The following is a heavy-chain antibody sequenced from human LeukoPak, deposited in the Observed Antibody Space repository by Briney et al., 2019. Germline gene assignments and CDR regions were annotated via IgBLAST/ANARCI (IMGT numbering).Heavy chain of an antibody. J-gene: IGHJ4*02. Sequence: GASVKVSCKASGYTFTSYDINWVRQATGQGLEWMGWMNPNSGNTGYAQKFQGRVTMTRNTSISTAYMELSSLRSEDTAVYYCAKLSTRNQAYFDYWGQGTLVTVSS. CDR1: GYTFTSYD. V-gene: IGHV1-8*01. CDR3: AKLSTRNQAYFDY. D-gene: IGHD1-14*01. CDR2: MNPNSGNT.